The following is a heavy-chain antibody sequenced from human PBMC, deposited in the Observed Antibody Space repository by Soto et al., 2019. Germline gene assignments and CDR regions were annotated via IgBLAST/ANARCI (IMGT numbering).Heavy chain of an antibody. Sequence: GGSLRLSCAASGFTFSSYAMSWVRQAPWKGLEWVSAISGSGGSTYYADSVKGRFTISRDNSKNTLYLQMNSLRAEDTAVYYCAKPLEVTTGLDAFDIWGQGTMVTVSS. D-gene: IGHD4-17*01. J-gene: IGHJ3*02. V-gene: IGHV3-23*01. CDR1: GFTFSSYA. CDR3: AKPLEVTTGLDAFDI. CDR2: ISGSGGST.